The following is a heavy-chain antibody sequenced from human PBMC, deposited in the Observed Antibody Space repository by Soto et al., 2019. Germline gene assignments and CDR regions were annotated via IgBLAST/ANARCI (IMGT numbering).Heavy chain of an antibody. D-gene: IGHD5-12*01. CDR1: GFSISDHY. V-gene: IGHV3-72*01. CDR2: SRTKGNSYST. Sequence: EVQLVESGGGLVQPGGSQRLSCAASGFSISDHYMDWVRQAPGKGLEWVGRSRTKGNSYSTEYAASVKGRFSISRDDSLNSLYLQMNSLKTGDTAMYYCARASRVIVALDYWGQGTLVTVSS. J-gene: IGHJ4*02. CDR3: ARASRVIVALDY.